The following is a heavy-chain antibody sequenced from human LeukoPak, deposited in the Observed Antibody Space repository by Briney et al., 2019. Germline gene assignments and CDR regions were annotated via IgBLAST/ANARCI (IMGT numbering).Heavy chain of an antibody. CDR2: IGDNGGDT. Sequence: GGSLRLSCAASGFTFNNYAMSWVRQAPGKGLEWVSAIGDNGGDTKYADSVKGRFTISRDNSKNTLYLQMNSLRAEDTAIYYCGKDWKLDYWGQGTLVTVSS. D-gene: IGHD1-1*01. V-gene: IGHV3-23*01. CDR1: GFTFNNYA. J-gene: IGHJ4*02. CDR3: GKDWKLDY.